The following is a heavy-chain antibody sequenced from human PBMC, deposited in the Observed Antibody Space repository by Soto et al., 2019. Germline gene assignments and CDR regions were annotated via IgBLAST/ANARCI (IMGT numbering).Heavy chain of an antibody. CDR2: IKSFNGDT. CDR3: TYSSGWFDFDY. D-gene: IGHD6-19*01. Sequence: VASVKVSCKASGYTFTGYYMHWARQAPGQGLEWMGWIKSFNGDTNYAQKFQGRVTMTRDTSISTAYMELSRLRSDDTAVYYCTYSSGWFDFDYWGHGTLVTVSS. V-gene: IGHV1-2*02. CDR1: GYTFTGYY. J-gene: IGHJ4*01.